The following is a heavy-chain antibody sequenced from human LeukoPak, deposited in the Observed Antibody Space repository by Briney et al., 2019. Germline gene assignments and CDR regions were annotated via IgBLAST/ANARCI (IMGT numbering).Heavy chain of an antibody. CDR2: INPSGGST. D-gene: IGHD3-10*01. CDR3: ARALEYYFGSGGNRAFDY. Sequence: ASVKVSCKASGYTFSSYYMHWVRXAPGQXLEWMGIINPSGGSTSYAQKFQGRVTMARDTSTSTVYMELSSLRSEDTAVYYCARALEYYFGSGGNRAFDYWGQGTLVTVSS. J-gene: IGHJ4*02. CDR1: GYTFSSYY. V-gene: IGHV1-46*01.